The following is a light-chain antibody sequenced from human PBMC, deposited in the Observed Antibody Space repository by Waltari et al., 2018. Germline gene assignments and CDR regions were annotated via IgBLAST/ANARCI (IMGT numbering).Light chain of an antibody. CDR1: QSDSRP. J-gene: IGKJ1*01. V-gene: IGKV3-20*01. CDR3: QHYVRLPAT. Sequence: EIVLTQSPGTLSLSPGERATLSCRASQSDSRPLAWYQQKTGQAPRLLIYGASTRATGIPERFSGGGFGTDFSLTISRLEPEDFAVYYCQHYVRLPATFGQGTKVEIK. CDR2: GAS.